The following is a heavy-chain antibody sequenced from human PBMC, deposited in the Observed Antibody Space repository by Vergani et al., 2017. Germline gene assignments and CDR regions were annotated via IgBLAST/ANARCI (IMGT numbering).Heavy chain of an antibody. CDR3: AREMKRFPIVVVIATLQGWFDP. CDR1: GYSISSGYY. Sequence: QLQLQESGPGLVKPSETLSLTCTVSGYSISSGYYWGWIRQPPGKGLEWIGSIYHSGSTYYNPSLKSRVTISVDTSKNQFSLKLSSVTAADTAVYYCAREMKRFPIVVVIATLQGWFDPWGQGTLVTVSS. V-gene: IGHV4-38-2*02. D-gene: IGHD2-21*01. CDR2: IYHSGST. J-gene: IGHJ5*02.